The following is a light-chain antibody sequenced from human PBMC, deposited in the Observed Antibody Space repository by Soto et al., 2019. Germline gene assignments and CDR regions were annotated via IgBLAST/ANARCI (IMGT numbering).Light chain of an antibody. CDR2: EVN. V-gene: IGLV2-14*01. CDR1: SSDIGGYNF. Sequence: QSVLTQPASVSGSPGQSITISCTGTSSDIGGYNFVSWYQHHPGKAPKLMIYEVNNRPSGVSSRFSGSKSGNTASLTISGLQTEDEADYYCSSFTTSSTLVVFGGGTKVTVL. CDR3: SSFTTSSTLVV. J-gene: IGLJ2*01.